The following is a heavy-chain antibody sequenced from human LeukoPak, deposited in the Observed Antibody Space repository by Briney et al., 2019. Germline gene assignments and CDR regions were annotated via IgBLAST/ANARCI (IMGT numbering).Heavy chain of an antibody. V-gene: IGHV5-51*01. Sequence: GESLQISCKGSGYSFTSYWIGWVRQMPGKGLEWMGIIDPGDSDTRYSPSFQGQVTISADKSISTAYLQWSSLKASDTAMYYCAGATYYYDSSGYFYFDYWGQGTLVTVSS. D-gene: IGHD3-22*01. CDR1: GYSFTSYW. J-gene: IGHJ4*02. CDR2: IDPGDSDT. CDR3: AGATYYYDSSGYFYFDY.